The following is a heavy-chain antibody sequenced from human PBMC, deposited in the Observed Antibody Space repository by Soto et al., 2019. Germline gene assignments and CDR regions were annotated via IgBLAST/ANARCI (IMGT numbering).Heavy chain of an antibody. CDR1: GFSFSNYG. J-gene: IGHJ3*01. Sequence: GGSLRLSCEGSGFSFSNYGIHWVRQAPGKGLEWVAVISHDGNSHHLADSVRGRFTISRDNSKNTVFLHMTSLRREDSAVYHCVKAQERSAQYFAVVITAFDFWGQGTMVTVSS. V-gene: IGHV3-30*18. CDR3: VKAQERSAQYFAVVITAFDF. CDR2: ISHDGNSH. D-gene: IGHD3-22*01.